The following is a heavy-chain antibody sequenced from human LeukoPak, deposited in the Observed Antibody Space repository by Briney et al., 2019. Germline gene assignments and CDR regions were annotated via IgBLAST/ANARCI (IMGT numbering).Heavy chain of an antibody. CDR3: VRASFGDYRPNWYLDL. V-gene: IGHV3-48*02. CDR2: ISSNKNTI. J-gene: IGHJ2*01. CDR1: GFTFGSYS. Sequence: GGSLRLSCAASGFTFGSYSMNWVRQAPGEGLEWVSYISSNKNTIYYADSVKGRFTISRDYAKNSLFLQMDSLRDEDTAVYYCVRASFGDYRPNWYLDLWGRGTLVTVSS. D-gene: IGHD4-17*01.